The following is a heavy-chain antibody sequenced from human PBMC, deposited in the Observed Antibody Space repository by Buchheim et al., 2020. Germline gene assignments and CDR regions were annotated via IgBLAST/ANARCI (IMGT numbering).Heavy chain of an antibody. CDR2: IYSSGST. D-gene: IGHD3/OR15-3a*01. CDR3: ARGDYYFDY. CDR1: GGSISGFY. J-gene: IGHJ4*02. V-gene: IGHV4-59*01. Sequence: QVQLQELGPGLVKPSETLSLTCTVSGGSISGFYWTWIRLPPGKGLEWIGYIYSSGSTNYSPSLKSRVTISVDASKNQFSLNLNSVTAADTAVYYCARGDYYFDYWGQGTL.